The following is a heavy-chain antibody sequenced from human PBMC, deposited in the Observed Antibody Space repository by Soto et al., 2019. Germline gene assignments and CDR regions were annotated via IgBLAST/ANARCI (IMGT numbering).Heavy chain of an antibody. CDR3: TTVSSSSSAWFIK. V-gene: IGHV3-15*01. D-gene: IGHD6-19*01. CDR1: GFTFSSAW. J-gene: IGHJ4*02. Sequence: GGSLRLSCAASGFTFSSAWISWVRQAPGKGLEWVGRIKTKTDGGTTNYAAPVKGRFTISRDDSENTLYLQMNSLKTEDTAIYYCTTVSSSSSAWFIKWGQGTLVTVSS. CDR2: IKTKTDGGTT.